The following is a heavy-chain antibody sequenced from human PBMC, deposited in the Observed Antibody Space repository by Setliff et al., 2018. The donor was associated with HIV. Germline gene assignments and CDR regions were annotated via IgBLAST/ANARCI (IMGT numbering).Heavy chain of an antibody. CDR1: GFTFSSYS. D-gene: IGHD1-26*01. V-gene: IGHV3-21*04. Sequence: GGSLRLSCAASGFTFSSYSMHWVRQSPGKGLEWVSSISHSSSYIYYADSVRGRFTISRDSSKNALYLKFYRPRPDDTAVYYCARTPARKGRGVYYFDYWGQGTLVTVSS. CDR2: ISHSSSYI. J-gene: IGHJ4*02. CDR3: ARTPARKGRGVYYFDY.